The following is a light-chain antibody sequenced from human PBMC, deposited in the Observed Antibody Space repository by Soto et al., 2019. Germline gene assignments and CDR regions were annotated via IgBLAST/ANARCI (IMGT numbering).Light chain of an antibody. J-gene: IGKJ4*01. CDR2: GAS. V-gene: IGKV3-15*01. CDR3: QQYNNWPLT. Sequence: EIVMTQSPVTLSVSPGERATLSCRASQSVNSNLAWYQQKPGQAPRLLIYGASTRATGVPARFSGSGSGTEFTLTISSLQSEDFAVYYCQQYNNWPLTFGGGTKVEI. CDR1: QSVNSN.